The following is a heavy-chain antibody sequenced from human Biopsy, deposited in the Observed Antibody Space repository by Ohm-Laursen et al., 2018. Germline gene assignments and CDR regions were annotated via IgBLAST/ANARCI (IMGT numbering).Heavy chain of an antibody. D-gene: IGHD5-12*01. CDR2: IFYSANT. CDR1: GVSINGGRYY. Sequence: SETLSLTCTVSGVSINGGRYYWNWIRHHPGKGLEWIGNIFYSANTYYNPSLKSRVTISVDTSKNQFSLKLSSVTAADTAVYYCARLGSGDYLPTFFDFWGQGALVTVSS. V-gene: IGHV4-31*03. CDR3: ARLGSGDYLPTFFDF. J-gene: IGHJ4*02.